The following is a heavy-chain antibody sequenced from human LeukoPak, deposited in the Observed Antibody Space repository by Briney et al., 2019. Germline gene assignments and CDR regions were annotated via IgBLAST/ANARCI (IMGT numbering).Heavy chain of an antibody. D-gene: IGHD6-13*01. CDR1: GYTFASYG. V-gene: IGHV1-18*01. CDR3: ARDTARITTPGGPDY. J-gene: IGHJ4*02. Sequence: GASVKVSCKASGYTFASYGISWVRQAPGQGLEWMGWISAYSDNTKYAQNLQGRVTMTTDTSTSTAYMELRSLTSDDTALYYCARDTARITTPGGPDYWGQGTLVTVSS. CDR2: ISAYSDNT.